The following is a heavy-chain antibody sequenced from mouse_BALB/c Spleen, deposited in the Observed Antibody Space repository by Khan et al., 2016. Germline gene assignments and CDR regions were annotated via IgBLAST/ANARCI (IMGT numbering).Heavy chain of an antibody. J-gene: IGHJ2*01. Sequence: EVQLEESGGGLVQPGGSMKLSCVVSGFTFSNYWMNWVRQSPEKGLEWVAEIRFNSNTYSTPYAESVQGRITISRDDSKSSVNLQMNNVRAEDTGIYYWTDGYYFDYWGRGATLTVSS. V-gene: IGHV6-6*02. CDR2: IRFNSNTYST. D-gene: IGHD2-3*01. CDR3: TDGYYFDY. CDR1: GFTFSNYW.